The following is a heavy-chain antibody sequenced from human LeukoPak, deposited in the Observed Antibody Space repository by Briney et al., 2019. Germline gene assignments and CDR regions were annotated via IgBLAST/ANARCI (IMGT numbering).Heavy chain of an antibody. J-gene: IGHJ3*02. CDR1: AFTFSSYS. CDR3: ARGGPGATIEDVFDI. D-gene: IGHD1-26*01. CDR2: ISSGSSYI. V-gene: IGHV3-21*01. Sequence: GGSLRLSCAASAFTFSSYSMNWVRQAPGKGLDWVSSISSGSSYIFYADSVKGRFTISRDNAKNSLYLQMNSLRAEDTAVYYCARGGPGATIEDVFDIWGQGTMVTVSS.